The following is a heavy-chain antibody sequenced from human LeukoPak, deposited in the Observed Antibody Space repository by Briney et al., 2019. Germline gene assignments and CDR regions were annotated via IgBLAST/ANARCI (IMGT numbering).Heavy chain of an antibody. CDR3: ARRAGAYSHPYDY. D-gene: IGHD4/OR15-4a*01. J-gene: IGHJ4*02. CDR2: ISYDGSNK. V-gene: IGHV3-30*03. Sequence: GGSLRLSCATSGFTFRSFGMHWVRQTPGKGLEWVALISYDGSNKYYVDSVKGRFTISRDNSKNTLYLQMNSLRAEDTAVYYCARRAGAYSHPYDYWGQGTLVTVSS. CDR1: GFTFRSFG.